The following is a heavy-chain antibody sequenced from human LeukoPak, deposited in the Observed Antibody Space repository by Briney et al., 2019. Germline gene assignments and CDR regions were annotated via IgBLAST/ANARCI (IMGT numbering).Heavy chain of an antibody. Sequence: ASVKVSCKASGYTFTSYDINWVRQATGQGLEWMGWMNPNSGNTGYPQKFQGRVTMTRNTSISTAYMELSSLRSEDTAVYYCARVEGPSIFGVIDYWGQGTLVTVSS. D-gene: IGHD3-3*01. CDR2: MNPNSGNT. J-gene: IGHJ4*02. CDR3: ARVEGPSIFGVIDY. V-gene: IGHV1-8*01. CDR1: GYTFTSYD.